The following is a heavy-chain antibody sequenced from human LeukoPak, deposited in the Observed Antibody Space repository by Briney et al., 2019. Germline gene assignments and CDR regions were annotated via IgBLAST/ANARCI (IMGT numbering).Heavy chain of an antibody. CDR2: MYHSGST. D-gene: IGHD2-2*01. Sequence: TLSLTCTVSGGSIRSGGYYWSWVRQPQGKGGEGIGYMYHSGSTYDNPSLKSRVTISVDRSKNQFSLKLSSVTAADTAVYYCARAKGDIVVVPAALNYYYYYMDVWGKGTTVTVSS. V-gene: IGHV4-30-2*01. CDR1: GGSIRSGGYY. CDR3: ARAKGDIVVVPAALNYYYYYMDV. J-gene: IGHJ6*03.